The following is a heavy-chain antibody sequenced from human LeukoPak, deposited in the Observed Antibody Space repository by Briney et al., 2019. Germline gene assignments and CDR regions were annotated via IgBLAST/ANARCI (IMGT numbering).Heavy chain of an antibody. Sequence: SETLSLTCTVSGGSINSYYWSWIRQPPGKGLEWIGYIYYSGSTHYNPSLKSRVTISVDTSKNQFSLKLSSVTAADTAVYYCAGVGYCSGGSCYHPDYWGQGTLVTVSS. D-gene: IGHD2-15*01. CDR3: AGVGYCSGGSCYHPDY. CDR1: GGSINSYY. V-gene: IGHV4-59*12. CDR2: IYYSGST. J-gene: IGHJ4*02.